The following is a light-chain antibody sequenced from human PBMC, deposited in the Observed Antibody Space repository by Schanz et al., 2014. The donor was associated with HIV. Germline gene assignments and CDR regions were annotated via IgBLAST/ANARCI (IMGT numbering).Light chain of an antibody. J-gene: IGLJ2*01. CDR2: DVS. CDR1: SSDVGGYNY. Sequence: QSALTQPASVSGSPGQSITISCTGTSSDVGGYNYVSWYQQHPGKAPKLMIYDVSNRPSGVSNRFSCSKSGNTASLTISGLQAEDEADYYCSSYAGSLPLVFGGGTKLTVL. CDR3: SSYAGSLPLV. V-gene: IGLV2-14*01.